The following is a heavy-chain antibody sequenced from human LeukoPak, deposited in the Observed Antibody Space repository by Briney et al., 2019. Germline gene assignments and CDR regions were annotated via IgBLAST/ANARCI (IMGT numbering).Heavy chain of an antibody. CDR1: GGSFSGYY. V-gene: IGHV4-34*01. D-gene: IGHD3-22*01. CDR2: INHSGST. CDR3: ARRVIVVVGYYYYYMDV. J-gene: IGHJ6*03. Sequence: SETLSLTCAVYGGSFSGYYWSWIRQPPGKGLEWIGEINHSGSTNYNPSLKSRVTISVDKSKNQFSLKLSSVTAADTAVYYCARRVIVVVGYYYYYMDVWGKGTTVTVSS.